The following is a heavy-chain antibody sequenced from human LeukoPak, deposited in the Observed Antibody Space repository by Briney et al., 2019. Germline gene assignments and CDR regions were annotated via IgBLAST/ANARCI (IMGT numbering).Heavy chain of an antibody. J-gene: IGHJ4*02. V-gene: IGHV1-24*01. CDR1: GYTFTSYG. CDR3: ASGFPPGH. CDR2: FDPEDPEP. D-gene: IGHD3-10*01. Sequence: ASVKVSCKASGYTFTSYGISWVRQAPGKGLEWMEGFDPEDPEPIYAQKFQGKVTMTDDTSTDTAYMELSSLRSEDTAVYYCASGFPPGHWGQGTLVTVSS.